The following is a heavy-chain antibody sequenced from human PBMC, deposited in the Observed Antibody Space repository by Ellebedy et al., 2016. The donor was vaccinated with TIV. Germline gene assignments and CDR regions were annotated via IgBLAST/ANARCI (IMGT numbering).Heavy chain of an antibody. Sequence: SGPTLVKPTQTFTLTCTFSGFSLSTSGMRVSWIRKPPGKALEWLARIDWDDDKFYSTSLKTRLTISKDTSKNQVVLTMTNMDPVDTATYYCAHRIGGHDLWGQGTMVTVSS. CDR1: GFSLSTSGMR. V-gene: IGHV2-70*04. J-gene: IGHJ3*01. CDR3: AHRIGGHDL. CDR2: IDWDDDK. D-gene: IGHD1-14*01.